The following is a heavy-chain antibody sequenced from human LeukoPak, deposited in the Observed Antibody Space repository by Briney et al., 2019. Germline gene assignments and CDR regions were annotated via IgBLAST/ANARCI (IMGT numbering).Heavy chain of an antibody. CDR1: GYTFTDYY. V-gene: IGHV1-46*01. D-gene: IGHD6-19*01. J-gene: IGHJ6*03. CDR2: INPSGTST. Sequence: GASVKVSCKASGYTFTDYYMHWVRQAPGQGLEWMGIINPSGTSTSYAQNFQGRVTMTRDTSTNTVYMELVSLRAEDTAVYYCARDSRGSSGWYVADYYYYYMDVWGKGTTVTVSS. CDR3: ARDSRGSSGWYVADYYYYYMDV.